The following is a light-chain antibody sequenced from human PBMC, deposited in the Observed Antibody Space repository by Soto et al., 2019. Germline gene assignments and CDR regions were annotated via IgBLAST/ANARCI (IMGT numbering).Light chain of an antibody. V-gene: IGKV3-15*01. Sequence: EIVMTQSPATLSVSPEERATLSCRASQSVSTKLAWYKQKPGQAPRLLIYGASTRATGIPARFSGSGSGTEFTLTISSLQSEDFAVYYCQHYNNWPLTFGGGTKVEIK. J-gene: IGKJ4*01. CDR2: GAS. CDR3: QHYNNWPLT. CDR1: QSVSTK.